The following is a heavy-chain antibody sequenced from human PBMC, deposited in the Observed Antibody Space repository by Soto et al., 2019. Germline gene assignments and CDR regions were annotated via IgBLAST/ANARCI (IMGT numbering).Heavy chain of an antibody. CDR3: AWDTAMAPPMYSYYGVDV. D-gene: IGHD5-18*01. J-gene: IGHJ6*02. CDR2: VSGSGDST. Sequence: GGSLRLSCAASGFTFSSYAMNWVRQAPGKGLDWVSAVSGSGDSTYYGDSVKGRFTISRANSKNTLHLQMNSLRAEDTAVYYFAWDTAMAPPMYSYYGVDVGGQPATITVCS. CDR1: GFTFSSYA. V-gene: IGHV3-23*01.